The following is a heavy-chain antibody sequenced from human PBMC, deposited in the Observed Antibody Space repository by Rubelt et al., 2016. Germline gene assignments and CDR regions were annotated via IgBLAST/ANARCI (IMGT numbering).Heavy chain of an antibody. CDR2: IDPSDSYT. V-gene: IGHV5-10-1*01. J-gene: IGHJ6*02. D-gene: IGHD3-3*01. CDR3: ARSATIFGEYYYYGMDV. Sequence: QMPGKGLEWMGRIDPSDSYTNYSPSFQGHVTISADKSISTAYLQWSSLKTSDTAMYYCARSATIFGEYYYYGMDVWGQGTTVTVSS.